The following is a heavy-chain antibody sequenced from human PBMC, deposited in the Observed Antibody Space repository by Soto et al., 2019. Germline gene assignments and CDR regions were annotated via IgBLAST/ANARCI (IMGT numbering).Heavy chain of an antibody. J-gene: IGHJ4*02. Sequence: GGSLRLSCAASGFTFSSYAMSWVRQAPGKGLEWVSAISGSGGSTYYADSVKGRFTISRDNSKNTLYLQMNSLRAEDTAVYYCAKDDAIAVAGSTGYWGQGTLVTVSS. D-gene: IGHD6-19*01. CDR1: GFTFSSYA. CDR2: ISGSGGST. V-gene: IGHV3-23*01. CDR3: AKDDAIAVAGSTGY.